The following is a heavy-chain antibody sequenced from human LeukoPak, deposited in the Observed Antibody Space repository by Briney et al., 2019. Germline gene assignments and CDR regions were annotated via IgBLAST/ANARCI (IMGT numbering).Heavy chain of an antibody. D-gene: IGHD5-24*01. V-gene: IGHV3-23*01. J-gene: IGHJ4*02. CDR1: GITFSSYG. CDR3: SRDSARRDGYNFDY. Sequence: GGSLRLSCAASGITFSSYGMSWVRQAPGKGLEWVSSISSTGGTTYYADSVKGRFTISRDNSKNTLYLQMNTLRAEDTALYYCSRDSARRDGYNFDYWGQGTLVTVSS. CDR2: ISSTGGTT.